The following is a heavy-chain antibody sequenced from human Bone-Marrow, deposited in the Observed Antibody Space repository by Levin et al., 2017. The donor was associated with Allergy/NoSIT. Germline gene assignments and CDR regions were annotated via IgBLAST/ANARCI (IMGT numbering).Heavy chain of an antibody. V-gene: IGHV3-30*04. CDR2: ISYDGSNK. CDR1: GFTFSSYA. J-gene: IGHJ3*02. CDR3: ARRVVAASFGAFDI. Sequence: GESLKISCAASGFTFSSYAMHWVRQAPGKGLEWVAVISYDGSNKYYADSVKGRFTISRDNSKNTLYLQMNSLRAEDTAVYYCARRVVAASFGAFDIWGQGTMVTVSS. D-gene: IGHD2-15*01.